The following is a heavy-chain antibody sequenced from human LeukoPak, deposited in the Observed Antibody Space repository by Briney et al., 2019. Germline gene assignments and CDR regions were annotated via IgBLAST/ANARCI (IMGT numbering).Heavy chain of an antibody. CDR1: GGSLSSGDYY. D-gene: IGHD3-16*01. V-gene: IGHV4-30-4*01. CDR2: IYYSGST. CDR3: ARDLGITHLLHP. Sequence: PSETLSLTCTVSGGSLSSGDYYWSWIRQPPGKGLEWIGYIYYSGSTYYNPSLKSRVTISVDTSKNQFSLKLSSVTAADTAVYYCARDLGITHLLHPWGQGTLVTVSS. J-gene: IGHJ5*02.